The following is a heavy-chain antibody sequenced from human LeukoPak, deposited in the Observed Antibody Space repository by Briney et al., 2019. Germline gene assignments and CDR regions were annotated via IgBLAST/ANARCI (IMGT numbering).Heavy chain of an antibody. D-gene: IGHD3-9*01. J-gene: IGHJ4*02. CDR2: ISSSSSYI. V-gene: IGHV3-21*04. CDR3: AKVGQNYDILTYYFDY. CDR1: GFIFSSYS. Sequence: GGSLRLSCVASGFIFSSYSMNWVRQAPGKGLEWVSSISSSSSYIYYADSVKGRFTISRDTSKNALYLQMNSLRVEDTAVYYCAKVGQNYDILTYYFDYWGQGTLVTVSS.